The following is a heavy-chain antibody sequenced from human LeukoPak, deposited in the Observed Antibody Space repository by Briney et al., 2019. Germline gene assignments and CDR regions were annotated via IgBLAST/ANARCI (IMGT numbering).Heavy chain of an antibody. V-gene: IGHV3-21*01. D-gene: IGHD6-19*01. J-gene: IGHJ4*02. CDR3: ARAGAVAGTANDY. CDR1: GFTFSSYS. Sequence: GGSLRLSCAASGFTFSSYSMNWVRQAPGKGLEWVSSISSSSSYIYYADSVKGRFTISRDNVKNSLYLQMNSLRAEDTAVYYCARAGAVAGTANDYWGQGTLVTVSS. CDR2: ISSSSSYI.